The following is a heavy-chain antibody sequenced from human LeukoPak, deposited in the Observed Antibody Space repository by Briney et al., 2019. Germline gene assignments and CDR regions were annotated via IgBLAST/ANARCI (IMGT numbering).Heavy chain of an antibody. CDR3: ARGAIRRAFDI. D-gene: IGHD2-2*02. Sequence: GGSLRLSCAASGFTFSSYALHWVRQAPGKGLEWVAVISYDGSNKYYADSVKGRFTISRDNAKNSLYLQMNSLRAEDTAVYYCARGAIRRAFDIWGQGTMVTVSS. J-gene: IGHJ3*02. V-gene: IGHV3-30-3*01. CDR2: ISYDGSNK. CDR1: GFTFSSYA.